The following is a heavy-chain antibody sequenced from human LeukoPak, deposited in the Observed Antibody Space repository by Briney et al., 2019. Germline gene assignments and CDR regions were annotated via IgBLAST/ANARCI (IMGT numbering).Heavy chain of an antibody. V-gene: IGHV3-21*01. CDR1: GFTFSSYS. D-gene: IGHD6-19*01. CDR3: ASGLPWRV. Sequence: GGSLRLSCAASGFTFSSYSMNWVRQAPGKGLEWVSSISSSTIYIYYADSVKGRLTSSRDDAKNSLYLQMNSLRAEDTAVYYCASGLPWRVWGQGTLVTVSS. CDR2: ISSSTIYI. J-gene: IGHJ4*02.